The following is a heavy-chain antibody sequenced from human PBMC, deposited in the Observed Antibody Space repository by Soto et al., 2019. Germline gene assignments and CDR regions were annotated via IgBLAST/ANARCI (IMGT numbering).Heavy chain of an antibody. D-gene: IGHD1-1*01. CDR3: ASNIWTDDADRDGTLNI. J-gene: IGHJ3*02. CDR2: LASSGAT. Sequence: QLEETGPSLVKSSGTLAPTCRVPCGPVSGYDWDWVRQVPGEGPEWVGKLASSGATSYNPPLKSRVTISLDFSKRHLSLKMTSVTAADAALYYCASNIWTDDADRDGTLNIWGQGTQVTVSS. CDR1: CGPVSGYD. V-gene: IGHV4-4*09.